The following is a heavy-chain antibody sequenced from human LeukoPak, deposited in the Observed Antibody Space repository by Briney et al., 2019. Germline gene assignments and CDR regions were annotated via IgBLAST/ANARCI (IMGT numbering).Heavy chain of an antibody. Sequence: SETLSLTCTVYGDSINNYYWSWIRQSPGKGRGWISYIYYSGSTKYLPSLESRFTISVDTSKNQSSLKLSSVTAADTAVYYCARRRGSGRLYFDYWGQGTLVTVSS. CDR2: IYYSGST. D-gene: IGHD3-10*01. V-gene: IGHV4-59*08. CDR1: GDSINNYY. J-gene: IGHJ4*02. CDR3: ARRRGSGRLYFDY.